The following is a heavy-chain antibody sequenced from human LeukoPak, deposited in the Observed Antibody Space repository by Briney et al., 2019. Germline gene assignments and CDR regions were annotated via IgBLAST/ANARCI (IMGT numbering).Heavy chain of an antibody. CDR1: GGPYSNYA. V-gene: IGHV1-69*04. CDR2: IIPIVGIE. D-gene: IGHD3-16*01. J-gene: IGHJ3*02. CDR3: ARDMTFDAFDI. Sequence: SADLSCNSSGGPYSNYAISWVRQAPPQGLEWMGRIIPIVGIENYAQKFQGRVTITADKSTSTAYMELSSLRSEDTAVYYCARDMTFDAFDIWGQGTMVTVSS.